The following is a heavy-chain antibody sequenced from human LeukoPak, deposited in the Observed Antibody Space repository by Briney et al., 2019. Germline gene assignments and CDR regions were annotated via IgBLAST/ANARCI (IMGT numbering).Heavy chain of an antibody. Sequence: GSLRLSCEASGFTFSDHYIDWVRQAPGKGLEWVGYIYYSGSTNYNTNYNPSLISRVTISVDTSKNQFSLKLSSVTAADTAVYYCARGGVNWTFDCWDQGTLVTVSS. J-gene: IGHJ4*02. CDR1: GFTFSDHY. CDR2: IYYSGST. CDR3: ARGGVNWTFDC. V-gene: IGHV4-59*11. D-gene: IGHD1-1*01.